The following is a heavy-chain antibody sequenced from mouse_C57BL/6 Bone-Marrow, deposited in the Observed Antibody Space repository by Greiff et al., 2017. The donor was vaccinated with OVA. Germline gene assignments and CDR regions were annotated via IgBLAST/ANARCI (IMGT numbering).Heavy chain of an antibody. D-gene: IGHD2-5*01. CDR2: ISNGGGST. J-gene: IGHJ3*01. CDR1: GFTFSDYY. V-gene: IGHV5-12*01. CDR3: ARAAYYSNPWFAY. Sequence: EVQLVESGGGLVQPGGSLKLSCAASGFTFSDYYMYWVRQTPEKRLEWVAYISNGGGSTYYPDTVKGRFTISRDNAKNTLYLQMSRLKSEDTAMYYCARAAYYSNPWFAYWGQGTLVTVSA.